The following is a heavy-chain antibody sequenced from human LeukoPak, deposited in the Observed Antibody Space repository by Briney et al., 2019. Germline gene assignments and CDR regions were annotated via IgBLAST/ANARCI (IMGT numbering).Heavy chain of an antibody. J-gene: IGHJ4*02. CDR1: GDSISSGGYY. CDR2: IYYSGST. D-gene: IGHD4-17*01. V-gene: IGHV4-31*03. Sequence: SETLSLTCTVSGDSISSGGYYWIWIRQHPGKGLEWIGYIYYSGSTYYNPSLKSRVTISVDTSKNQFSLKLSSVTAADTAVYYCARDPDGDRDYWGQGTLVTVSS. CDR3: ARDPDGDRDY.